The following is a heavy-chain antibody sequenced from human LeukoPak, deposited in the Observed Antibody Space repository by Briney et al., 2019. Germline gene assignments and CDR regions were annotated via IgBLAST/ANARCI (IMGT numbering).Heavy chain of an antibody. D-gene: IGHD6-13*01. CDR1: GGSISSSSYY. Sequence: SETLSLTCTVSGGSISSSSYYWGWIRQPPGKGLEWIGSIYYSGSTHYNPSLKSRVTISVDTSKNQFSLKLSSVTAADTAVYYCAEVSHSSSLYGMDVWGQGTTVTVSS. CDR3: AEVSHSSSLYGMDV. J-gene: IGHJ6*02. CDR2: IYYSGST. V-gene: IGHV4-39*01.